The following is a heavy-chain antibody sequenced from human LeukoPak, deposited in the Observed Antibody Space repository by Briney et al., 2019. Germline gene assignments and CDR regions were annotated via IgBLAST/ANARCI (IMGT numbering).Heavy chain of an antibody. CDR1: GGSIGSYY. Sequence: PSETLSLTCTVSGGSIGSYYWSWIRQPPGKGLEWIGRIYTSGSTNYNPSLKSRVTISVDTSKNQFSLKLSSVTAADTAVYYCAREGGVLRATYYDFWSGYSHAFDIWGQGTMVTVSS. V-gene: IGHV4-4*08. J-gene: IGHJ3*02. D-gene: IGHD3-3*01. CDR3: AREGGVLRATYYDFWSGYSHAFDI. CDR2: IYTSGST.